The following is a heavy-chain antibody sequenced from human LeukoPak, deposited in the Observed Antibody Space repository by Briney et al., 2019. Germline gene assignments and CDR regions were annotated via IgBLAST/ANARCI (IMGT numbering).Heavy chain of an antibody. CDR3: ARGYTYGKNRPLN. CDR2: IYYSGST. V-gene: IGHV4-59*08. J-gene: IGHJ4*02. D-gene: IGHD5-18*01. CDR1: GGSISSYY. Sequence: SETLSLTCTASGGSISSYYWSWIRQPPGKGLEWIGFIYYSGSTNYNPSLKSRVTISVDTSKNQFSLKLSSVVAADTAVYYCARGYTYGKNRPLNWGQGTLVTVSS.